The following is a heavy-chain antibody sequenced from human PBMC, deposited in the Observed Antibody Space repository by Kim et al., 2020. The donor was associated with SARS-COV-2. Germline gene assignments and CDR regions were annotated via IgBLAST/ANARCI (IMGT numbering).Heavy chain of an antibody. CDR2: ISNRSSYT. D-gene: IGHD3-16*01. CDR1: GFTFGDYY. CDR3: ASLKLAAGGMYYFDY. V-gene: IGHV3-11*06. J-gene: IGHJ4*01. Sequence: GGSLRLSCAASGFTFGDYYMSWIRQAPGKGLECVSYISNRSSYTKSADSVKGRFTISRDNAKNSLYLQMNSLRADDTAIYYCASLKLAAGGMYYFDYWG.